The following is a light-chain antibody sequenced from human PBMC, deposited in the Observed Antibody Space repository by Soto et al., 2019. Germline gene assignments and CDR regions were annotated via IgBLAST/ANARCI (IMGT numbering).Light chain of an antibody. CDR1: SSDVGGYKY. Sequence: QSVLTQPPSASGSPGQSVTISCTGTSSDVGGYKYVSWYQQYPGKAPKLMIYAVNKRPSGVPDRFSGSKSGNTASLTVSGLQAEDEADYYCSSYAGSSNVFGTGTKSPS. V-gene: IGLV2-8*01. CDR2: AVN. CDR3: SSYAGSSNV. J-gene: IGLJ1*01.